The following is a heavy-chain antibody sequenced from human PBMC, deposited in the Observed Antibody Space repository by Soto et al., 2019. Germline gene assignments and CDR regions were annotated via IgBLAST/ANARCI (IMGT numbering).Heavy chain of an antibody. D-gene: IGHD1-26*01. CDR3: ARDRSGGATGWFFDL. V-gene: IGHV4-30-4*01. CDR2: IYYSGNT. J-gene: IGHJ2*01. CDR1: GGSISSGDYY. Sequence: QVQLQESGPGLVKPSQTLSLTCTVSGGSISSGDYYWSWIRQPPGKGLEWIGYIYYSGNTYYNPSLKSRVTMSVDTSKNQFSLKLSSVTAADTAVYYCARDRSGGATGWFFDLWGRGTLVTVSS.